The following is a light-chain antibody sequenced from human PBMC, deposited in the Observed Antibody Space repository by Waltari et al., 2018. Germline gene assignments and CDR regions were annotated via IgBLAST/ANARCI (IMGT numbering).Light chain of an antibody. J-gene: IGKJ1*01. CDR1: EPVGRW. CDR3: QQYNGGT. Sequence: IQMTQSPSTLSASVGDTVTITCRASEPVGRWLAWYQQKPGKAPKLLIYEVSILEVGFPSRFRAGGFGLDFPLTITTLQPDDFAPYSGQQYNGGTFGQGPRWTS. V-gene: IGKV1-5*03. CDR2: EVS.